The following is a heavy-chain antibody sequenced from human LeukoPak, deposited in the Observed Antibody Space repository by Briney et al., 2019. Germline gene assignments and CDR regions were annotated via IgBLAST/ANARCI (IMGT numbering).Heavy chain of an antibody. CDR1: GFTFSSYA. J-gene: IGHJ6*02. CDR3: AKDLADYYDSSGYYSTPGGYYYYYGMDV. D-gene: IGHD3-22*01. V-gene: IGHV3-23*01. Sequence: GGSLRLSCAASGFTFSSYAMSWVRQAPGEGLEWVSAISGSGGSTYYADSVKGRFTISRDNSKNTLYLQMNSLRAEDTAVYYCAKDLADYYDSSGYYSTPGGYYYYYGMDVWGQGTTVTVSS. CDR2: ISGSGGST.